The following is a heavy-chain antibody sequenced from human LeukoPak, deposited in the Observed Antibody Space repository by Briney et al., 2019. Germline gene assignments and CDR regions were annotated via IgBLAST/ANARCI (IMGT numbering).Heavy chain of an antibody. Sequence: SETLSLTCTVSGYSISSGYYWGWIRQPPGKGLEWIGSIYHSGSTNYNPSLKSRVTISVDTSKNQFSLKLSSVTAADTAVYYCARIRRGSDSWGQGTLVTVSS. CDR3: ARIRRGSDS. V-gene: IGHV4-38-2*02. J-gene: IGHJ5*02. CDR1: GYSISSGYY. D-gene: IGHD2-21*01. CDR2: IYHSGST.